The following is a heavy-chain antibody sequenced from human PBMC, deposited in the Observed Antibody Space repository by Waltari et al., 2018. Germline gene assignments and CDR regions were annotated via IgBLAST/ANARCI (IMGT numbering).Heavy chain of an antibody. Sequence: QVQLQESGPGLVKPSQTLSLTCTVSDDSISSPPYFWSWIRQPAGKGLEWIGRIYTSGSTNYNPSLETRVTISVDTSKNLFSLMLTSVTAADTAVYYCARGPGMATKESFDYWGQGTLVTVSS. CDR3: ARGPGMATKESFDY. V-gene: IGHV4-61*02. D-gene: IGHD5-12*01. CDR2: IYTSGST. CDR1: DDSISSPPYF. J-gene: IGHJ4*02.